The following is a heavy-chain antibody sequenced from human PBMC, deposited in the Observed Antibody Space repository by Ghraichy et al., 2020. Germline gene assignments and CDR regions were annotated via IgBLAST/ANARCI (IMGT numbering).Heavy chain of an antibody. V-gene: IGHV3-21*01. CDR1: GFTFSSYS. CDR2: ISSSSSYI. Sequence: GGSLRLSCAASGFTFSSYSMNWVRQAPGKGLEWVSSISSSSSYIYYADSVKGRFTISRDNAKNSLYLQMNSLRAEDTAVYYCARDAVYSSSSAVPIWFDPWGQGTLVTVSS. J-gene: IGHJ5*02. CDR3: ARDAVYSSSSAVPIWFDP. D-gene: IGHD6-6*01.